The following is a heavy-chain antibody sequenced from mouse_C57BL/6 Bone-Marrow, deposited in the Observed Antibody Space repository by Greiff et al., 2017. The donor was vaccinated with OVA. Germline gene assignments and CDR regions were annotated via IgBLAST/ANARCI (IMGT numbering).Heavy chain of an antibody. D-gene: IGHD3-2*02. Sequence: QVQLQQPGAELVRAGSSVKLSCKASGYTFTSYWMHWVKQRPIQGLEWIGNIDPSDSETHYNQKFKDKATLTVDKSSSTAYMQLSSLTSEDSAVYYCARQTAQAPFAYWGQGTLVTVSA. CDR2: IDPSDSET. V-gene: IGHV1-52*01. J-gene: IGHJ3*01. CDR3: ARQTAQAPFAY. CDR1: GYTFTSYW.